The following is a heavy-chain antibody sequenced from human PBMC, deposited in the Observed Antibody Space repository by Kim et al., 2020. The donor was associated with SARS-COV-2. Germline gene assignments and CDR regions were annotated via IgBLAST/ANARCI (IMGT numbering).Heavy chain of an antibody. J-gene: IGHJ6*02. Sequence: VKGRCTISRHNSKNTLTLQMNSRRAEDTAVYYCARMITVTSRVSLGGMDVWGQGTTVTVSS. V-gene: IGHV3-53*04. CDR3: ARMITVTSRVSLGGMDV. D-gene: IGHD4-17*01.